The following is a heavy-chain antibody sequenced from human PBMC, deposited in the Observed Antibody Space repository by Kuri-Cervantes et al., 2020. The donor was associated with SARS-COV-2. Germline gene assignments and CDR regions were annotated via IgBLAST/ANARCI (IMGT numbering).Heavy chain of an antibody. J-gene: IGHJ6*03. D-gene: IGHD3-3*01. Sequence: GESLKISRAASGSTLRSYAMPWVRQAPGKGLEWVAVISYDGSNKYYADSVKGRFTISRDNSKDTLYLQMNSLRAEDTAVYYCARDFWWRGSGHWGPTTTHYYMDVWGKGTTVTVSS. V-gene: IGHV3-30-3*01. CDR3: ARDFWWRGSGHWGPTTTHYYMDV. CDR2: ISYDGSNK. CDR1: GSTLRSYA.